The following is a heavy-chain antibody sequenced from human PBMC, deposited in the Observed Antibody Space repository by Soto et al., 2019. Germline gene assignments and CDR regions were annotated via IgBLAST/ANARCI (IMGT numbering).Heavy chain of an antibody. CDR1: GFTFGNFA. CDR3: ANHASAANGIYAPFDS. D-gene: IGHD1-26*01. V-gene: IGHV3-23*01. Sequence: GGSLRLSCAVSGFTFGNFAMYCVRHSPGKWLEWVAHVGGSGRDTDYADSVKGRFTCSRDNSKNTLFLQMNSLRVDDTAMYYCANHASAANGIYAPFDSLGQGTLVNVSS. CDR2: VGGSGRDT. J-gene: IGHJ4*02.